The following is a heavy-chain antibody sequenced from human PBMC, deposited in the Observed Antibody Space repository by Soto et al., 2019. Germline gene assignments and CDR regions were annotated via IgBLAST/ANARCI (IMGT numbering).Heavy chain of an antibody. CDR3: ARQSGKSGWYHQGFDY. Sequence: SETLSLTCTVSGGSISSYYWSWIRQPPGKGLEWIGYIYYSGSTNYSPSLKSRVTISVDTSKNQFSLKLSSVTAADTAVYYCARQSGKSGWYHQGFDYWGQGTLVTVSS. CDR2: IYYSGST. D-gene: IGHD6-19*01. V-gene: IGHV4-59*08. CDR1: GGSISSYY. J-gene: IGHJ4*02.